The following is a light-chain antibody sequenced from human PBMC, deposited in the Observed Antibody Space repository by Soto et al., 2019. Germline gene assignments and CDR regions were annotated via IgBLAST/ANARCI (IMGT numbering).Light chain of an antibody. CDR1: QTTNNY. V-gene: IGKV1-39*01. J-gene: IGKJ2*01. CDR3: HQSYSMPYA. Sequence: DIQMTQSPSSLSASVGDRVTITCRASQTTNNYLNWYQLKPGKAHKILVYAASTLQTGVPSRLTGSGSRTQFTLPNISLQSEEYATYICHQSYSMPYAFGPGTKVDI. CDR2: AAS.